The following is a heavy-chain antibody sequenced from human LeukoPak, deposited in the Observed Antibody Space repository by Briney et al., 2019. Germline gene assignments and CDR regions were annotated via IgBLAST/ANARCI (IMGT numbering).Heavy chain of an antibody. J-gene: IGHJ6*02. CDR2: INHSGST. CDR3: ASYDYGDRSDYYYGMDV. CDR1: GGSFSGYY. V-gene: IGHV4-34*01. D-gene: IGHD4-17*01. Sequence: KSSETLSLTCTVYGGSFSGYYWSWIRQPPGKGLEWIGEINHSGSTNYNPSLKSRVTISVDTSKNQFSLKLSSVTAADMAVYYCASYDYGDRSDYYYGMDVWGQGTTVTVSS.